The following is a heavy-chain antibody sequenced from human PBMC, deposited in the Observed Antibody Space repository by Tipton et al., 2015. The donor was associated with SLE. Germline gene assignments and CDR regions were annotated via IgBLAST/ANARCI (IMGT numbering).Heavy chain of an antibody. V-gene: IGHV4-59*01. CDR1: GGSINSYY. D-gene: IGHD3-16*01. Sequence: TLSLTCTVSGGSINSYYWSWIRQPPGKGLEWIGYIHSSGSTNYNSSLESRVTISIDTSRNQFPLKLTSVTAADTAVYYCARDDTTWGGNNWFDPWGQGILVTVSS. J-gene: IGHJ5*02. CDR2: IHSSGST. CDR3: ARDDTTWGGNNWFDP.